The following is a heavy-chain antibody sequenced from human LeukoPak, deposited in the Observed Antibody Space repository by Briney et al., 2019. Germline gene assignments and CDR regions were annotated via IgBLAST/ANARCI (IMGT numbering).Heavy chain of an antibody. CDR3: ATHINWNYAGILDY. Sequence: AASVKVSCKASGYTFTGYYMHWLRQAPGQGLEWMGRINPNSGGTKFAQKFQGRVTMSRDTSLSTAYMELSRLTSDDTAVYFCATHINWNYAGILDYWGQGALVTVSS. V-gene: IGHV1-2*06. D-gene: IGHD1-7*01. CDR2: INPNSGGT. CDR1: GYTFTGYY. J-gene: IGHJ4*02.